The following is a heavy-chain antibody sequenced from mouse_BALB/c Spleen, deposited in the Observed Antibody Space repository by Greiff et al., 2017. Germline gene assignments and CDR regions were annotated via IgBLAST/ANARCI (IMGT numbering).Heavy chain of an antibody. CDR1: GFAFSSYD. J-gene: IGHJ2*01. CDR3: ARHPYYFDY. V-gene: IGHV5-12-1*01. CDR2: ISSGGGST. Sequence: VQLKESGGGLVKPGGSLKLSCAASGFAFSSYDMSWVRQTPEKRLEWVAYISSGGGSTYYPDTVKGRFTISRDNAKNTLYLQMSSLKSEDTAMYYCARHPYYFDYWGQGTTLTVSS.